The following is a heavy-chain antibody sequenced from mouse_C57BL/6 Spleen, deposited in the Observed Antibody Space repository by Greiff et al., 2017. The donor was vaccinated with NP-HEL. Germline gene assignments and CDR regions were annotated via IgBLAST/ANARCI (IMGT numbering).Heavy chain of an antibody. CDR3: AGGGPGLRQRKYFDY. CDR2: IDPSDSYT. V-gene: IGHV1-69*01. J-gene: IGHJ2*01. Sequence: QVQLQQPGAELVMPGASVKLSCKASGYTFTSYWMHWVHQRPGQGLEWIGEIDPSDSYTNYNQKFKGKSTLTVDKSSSTAYMQLSSLTCEDSAVYYCAGGGPGLRQRKYFDYWGQGTTLTVSS. D-gene: IGHD2-4*01. CDR1: GYTFTSYW.